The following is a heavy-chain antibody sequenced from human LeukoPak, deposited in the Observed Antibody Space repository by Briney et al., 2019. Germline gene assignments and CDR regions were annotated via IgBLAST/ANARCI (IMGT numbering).Heavy chain of an antibody. Sequence: SETLSLTCTVSGGSVSSGSYYWSWIRQPPGKGLEWIGYIYYSGSTNYNPSLKSRVTISVDTSKNQFSLKLSSVTAADTAVYYCAREYYDILSEAFDIWAKGQWSPSLQ. V-gene: IGHV4-61*01. J-gene: IGHJ3*02. CDR1: GGSVSSGSYY. CDR3: AREYYDILSEAFDI. D-gene: IGHD3-9*01. CDR2: IYYSGST.